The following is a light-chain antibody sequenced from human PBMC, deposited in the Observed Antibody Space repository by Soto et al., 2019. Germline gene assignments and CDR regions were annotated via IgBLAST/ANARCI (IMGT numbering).Light chain of an antibody. CDR1: KNDIGVYDF. V-gene: IGLV2-14*01. CDR3: SSYTSSSTLT. CDR2: EVS. J-gene: IGLJ2*01. Sequence: QSALTQPPSASGSPGQSVTISCTGTKNDIGVYDFVSWYQQHPGKAPKLMIYEVSNRPSGISNRFSGSKSGNTASLTISGLQAEDEADYYCSSYTSSSTLTFGGGTKLTVL.